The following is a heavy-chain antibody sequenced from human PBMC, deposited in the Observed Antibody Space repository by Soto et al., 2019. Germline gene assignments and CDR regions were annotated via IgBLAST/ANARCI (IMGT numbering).Heavy chain of an antibody. Sequence: GGPLRLSCAASGFIFENFGMSWVRQAPGKGLEWISSISGSGFKKYYADSVKGRFTISRDNSKSTVYLELNNLSAEDTAVYHCAKNQGVELVPLATVDWFDPWGQGSVVTVSS. CDR1: GFIFENFG. CDR3: AKNQGVELVPLATVDWFDP. V-gene: IGHV3-23*01. D-gene: IGHD1-26*01. CDR2: ISGSGFKK. J-gene: IGHJ5*02.